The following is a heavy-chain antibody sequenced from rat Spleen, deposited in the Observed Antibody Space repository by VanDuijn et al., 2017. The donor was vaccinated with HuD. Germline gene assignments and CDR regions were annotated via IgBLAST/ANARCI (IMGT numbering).Heavy chain of an antibody. J-gene: IGHJ3*01. D-gene: IGHD1-11*01. Sequence: QVQLKESGPDLMQPTQTLSLTCTVSGFSLTNYGVSWVRQPPGKGLEWIAGISSGGNTYHNSALKSRLTISRDTSKSQLFLKMSSLQTDDTAIFFCARSYGGYTQHWFPYWGQGTLVTVSS. CDR2: ISSGGNT. CDR3: ARSYGGYTQHWFPY. V-gene: IGHV2S8*01. CDR1: GFSLTNYG.